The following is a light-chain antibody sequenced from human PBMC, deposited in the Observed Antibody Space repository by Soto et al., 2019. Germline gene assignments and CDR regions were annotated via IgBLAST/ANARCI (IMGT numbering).Light chain of an antibody. Sequence: EIVMTQSPATLSVSPGERATLSCRASQSINSNLTWYQQKPGQAPRLLIFRASSRAPGIPARFSGSGSGTEFNLTISSLQSEDFAVYYCQQYNNWSRATFGGGTKVDIK. V-gene: IGKV3-15*01. CDR2: RAS. CDR1: QSINSN. J-gene: IGKJ4*01. CDR3: QQYNNWSRAT.